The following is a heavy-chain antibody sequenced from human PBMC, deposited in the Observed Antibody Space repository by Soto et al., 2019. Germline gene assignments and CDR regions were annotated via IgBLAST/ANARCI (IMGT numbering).Heavy chain of an antibody. CDR3: ARDSFNVWLRHRDRAFDY. D-gene: IGHD5-12*01. CDR2: IWYDGSNK. Sequence: GGSLRLSCAASGFTFSSYGMHWVRQAPGKGLEWVAVIWYDGSNKYYADSVKGRFTISRDNSKNTLYLQMNSLRAEDTAVYYCARDSFNVWLRHRDRAFDYWGQGTLVTVSS. J-gene: IGHJ4*02. V-gene: IGHV3-33*01. CDR1: GFTFSSYG.